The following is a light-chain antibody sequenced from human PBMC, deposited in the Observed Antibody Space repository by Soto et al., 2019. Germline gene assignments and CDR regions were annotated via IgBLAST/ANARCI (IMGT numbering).Light chain of an antibody. Sequence: SALTQPASVSGSPGQSITISCTGTSSDVGSYNLVSWYQQHPGKAPKLMIYEGSKRPSGVSNRFSGSKSGNTASLTISGLQAEDEADYYCCSYAGSSTFLVVFGGGTQLTVL. CDR1: SSDVGSYNL. CDR2: EGS. V-gene: IGLV2-23*03. CDR3: CSYAGSSTFLVV. J-gene: IGLJ2*01.